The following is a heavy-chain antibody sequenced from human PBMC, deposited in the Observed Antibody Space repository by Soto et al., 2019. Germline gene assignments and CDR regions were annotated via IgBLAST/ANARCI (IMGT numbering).Heavy chain of an antibody. V-gene: IGHV2-5*02. CDR3: VHRRDYYYGMDV. Sequence: VSGPTLVNPTQTLTLTCTFSGFSLSTSGVGVGWIRQPPGKALEWLGLIYWDDDKRYSPSLKTRLTITKDTSKNQVVLTMTNMDPVDTATYYCVHRRDYYYGMDVWGQGTTVTVSS. CDR2: IYWDDDK. CDR1: GFSLSTSGVG. J-gene: IGHJ6*02.